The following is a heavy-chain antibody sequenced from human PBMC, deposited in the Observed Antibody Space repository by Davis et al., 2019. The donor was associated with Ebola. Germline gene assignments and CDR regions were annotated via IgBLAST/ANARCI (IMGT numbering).Heavy chain of an antibody. CDR2: INAGNGNT. V-gene: IGHV1-3*01. J-gene: IGHJ6*02. CDR1: GYTFTSYA. D-gene: IGHD2-15*01. CDR3: ARWYCSGGSCYTTRREYYGMDV. Sequence: AASVKVSCKASGYTFTSYAMHWVRQAPGQRLEWMGWINAGNGNTKYSQKFQGRVTITADKSTSTAYMELSSLRSEDTAVYYCARWYCSGGSCYTTRREYYGMDVWGQGTTVTVSS.